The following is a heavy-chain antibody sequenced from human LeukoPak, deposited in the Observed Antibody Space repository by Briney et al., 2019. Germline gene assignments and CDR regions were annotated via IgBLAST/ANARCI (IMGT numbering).Heavy chain of an antibody. V-gene: IGHV3-21*01. CDR3: ARDSGYCSGGSCYRPFDY. CDR2: ISSSSYI. J-gene: IGHJ4*02. D-gene: IGHD2-15*01. Sequence: PGGSLRLSCAASGFTFSSYSMNWVRQAPGKGLEWVSSISSSSYIYYADSVKGRFTISRDNAKNSLYLQMNSLRAEDTAVYYCARDSGYCSGGSCYRPFDYWGQGTLVTVSS. CDR1: GFTFSSYS.